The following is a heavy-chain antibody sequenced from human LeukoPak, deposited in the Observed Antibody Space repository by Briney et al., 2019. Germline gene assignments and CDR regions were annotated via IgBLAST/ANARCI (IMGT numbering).Heavy chain of an antibody. J-gene: IGHJ5*02. CDR2: ISYDGSNK. CDR1: GFTFSSYG. D-gene: IGHD3-10*01. Sequence: GGSLRLSCAASGFTFSSYGMHWVRQAPGKGLEWVAVISYDGSNKYYADSVKGRFTISRDNSKNTLYLQMNSLRAEDTAVYYCAKDLNGIVYGSGGLRNPWGQGTLVTVSS. V-gene: IGHV3-30*18. CDR3: AKDLNGIVYGSGGLRNP.